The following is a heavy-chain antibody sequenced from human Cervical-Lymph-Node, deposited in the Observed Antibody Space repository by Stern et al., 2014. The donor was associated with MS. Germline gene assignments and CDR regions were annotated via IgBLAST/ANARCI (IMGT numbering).Heavy chain of an antibody. D-gene: IGHD5-18*01. Sequence: QVQLQESGPGLVKPSETLSLTCTVSGGSISSSSYYWGWIRQPPGKGLEWIGGIYYSGSTYYNPSLKSRVTISVDTSKNQFSLKLSSVTAADTAVYYCASENTAMAEYYYYYGMDVWGQGTTVTVSS. J-gene: IGHJ6*02. V-gene: IGHV4-39*01. CDR1: GGSISSSSYY. CDR2: IYYSGST. CDR3: ASENTAMAEYYYYYGMDV.